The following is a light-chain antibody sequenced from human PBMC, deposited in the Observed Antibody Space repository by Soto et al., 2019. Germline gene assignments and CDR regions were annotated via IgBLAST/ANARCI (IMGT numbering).Light chain of an antibody. CDR1: QSVTTR. CDR2: GAS. CDR3: QQYGGSPIT. J-gene: IGKJ5*01. V-gene: IGKV3-20*01. Sequence: IVLTQSPGTLSLSPGERFTLSCRASQSVTTRLAWYQHKPGQAPTLLMSGASNRASGVPVRFSGSGSGTDFTLTITRLEPEDFALYYCQQYGGSPITFGLGTRGRL.